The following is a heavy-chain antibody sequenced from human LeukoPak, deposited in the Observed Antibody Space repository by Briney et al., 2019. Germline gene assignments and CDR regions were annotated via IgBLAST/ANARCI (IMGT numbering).Heavy chain of an antibody. CDR3: AKRGVVIRVILVGFHKEAYYFDS. D-gene: IGHD2-21*01. CDR2: ISESGGRT. CDR1: GITLSNYG. J-gene: IGHJ4*02. V-gene: IGHV3-23*01. Sequence: VGALRLSCAVSGITLSNYGMSYVRQAPGKGVEWVAGISESGGRTNYADSVKGGFTIPRDNPKNTLYLQMNSLRAEDTAVYFCAKRGVVIRVILVGFHKEAYYFDSWGQGALVTVSS.